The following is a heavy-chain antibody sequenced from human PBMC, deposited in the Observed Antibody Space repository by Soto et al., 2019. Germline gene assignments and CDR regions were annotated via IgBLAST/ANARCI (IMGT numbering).Heavy chain of an antibody. Sequence: GGSLRLSCAASGFTFSSYGMHWVRQAPGKGLEWVAVISYDGSNKYYADSVKGRFTISRDNSKNTLYLQMNSLRAEDTAVYYCAKSYYSPYYFDYWGQGTLVTVS. CDR2: ISYDGSNK. CDR3: AKSYYSPYYFDY. D-gene: IGHD1-26*01. V-gene: IGHV3-30*18. J-gene: IGHJ4*02. CDR1: GFTFSSYG.